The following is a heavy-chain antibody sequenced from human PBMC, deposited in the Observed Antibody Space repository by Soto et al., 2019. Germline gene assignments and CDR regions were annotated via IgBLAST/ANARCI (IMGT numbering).Heavy chain of an antibody. CDR3: PHIVTTVTKE. Sequence: QITLKESGPTLVKPQQTLTLTCTFSGFSLTTSGVGVGWIRQPPGKALEWLALIYWDDDKRYNPSLKSRLTITKDPSKNQVVLTMTNMDPVDTATYYCPHIVTTVTKEWGQGTLVTVSS. J-gene: IGHJ4*02. D-gene: IGHD4-17*01. CDR2: IYWDDDK. V-gene: IGHV2-5*02. CDR1: GFSLTTSGVG.